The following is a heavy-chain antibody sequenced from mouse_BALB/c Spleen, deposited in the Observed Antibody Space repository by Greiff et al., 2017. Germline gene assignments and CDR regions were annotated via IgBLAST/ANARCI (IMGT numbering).Heavy chain of an antibody. CDR1: GYTFSSYW. V-gene: IGHV1-9*01. J-gene: IGHJ4*01. CDR3: ARDYGSSYYAMDD. CDR2: LLPGSGST. Sequence: QVQLQPSGAELMKPGASVQISCKASGYTFSSYWLELVKQRPGHGLAWIGELLPGSGSTNYNEKFKGKATFTADTSSNTAYMQLSSLTSEDSAVYYCARDYGSSYYAMDDWGQGTSGTVAA. D-gene: IGHD1-1*01.